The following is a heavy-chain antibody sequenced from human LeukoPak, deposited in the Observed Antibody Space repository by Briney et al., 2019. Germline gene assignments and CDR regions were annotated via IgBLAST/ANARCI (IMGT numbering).Heavy chain of an antibody. CDR1: GFIFSTYA. CDR2: ISSSGSTI. CDR3: AREVGAIDY. V-gene: IGHV3-48*03. Sequence: GGSLRLSCAASGFIFSTYAINWVRQAPGKGLEWVSYISSSGSTIYYADSVKGRFTISRDNAKNSLYLQMNSLRAEDTAVYYCAREVGAIDYWGQGTLVTVSS. D-gene: IGHD1-26*01. J-gene: IGHJ4*02.